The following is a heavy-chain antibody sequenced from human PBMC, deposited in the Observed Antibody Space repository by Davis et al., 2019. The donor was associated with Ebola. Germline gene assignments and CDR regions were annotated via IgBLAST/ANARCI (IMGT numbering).Heavy chain of an antibody. CDR2: ISSSSSYT. CDR3: ARGWSVNVYQLYIRFDP. D-gene: IGHD2-2*01. CDR1: GFTFSDYY. Sequence: GESLKISCAASGFTFSDYYMSWIRQAPGKGLEWVSYISSSSSYTNYADSVKGRFTISRDNAKNSLYLQMNSLRAEDTAVYYCARGWSVNVYQLYIRFDPWGQGTLVTVSS. V-gene: IGHV3-11*06. J-gene: IGHJ5*02.